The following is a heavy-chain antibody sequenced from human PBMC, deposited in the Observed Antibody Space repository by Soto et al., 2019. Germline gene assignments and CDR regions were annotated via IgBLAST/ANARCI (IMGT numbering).Heavy chain of an antibody. J-gene: IGHJ3*02. V-gene: IGHV3-30*18. Sequence: QVQLVESEGGVVQPGRSLRLSCAPSGFTFSSYGMHWVRQAPGKGLEWVAVISYDGSNKYYADSVKGRFTISRDNSKNTLYLQMNSLRAEDTAVYYCAKNMLSSSWENDAFDIWGQGTMVTVSS. D-gene: IGHD6-13*01. CDR1: GFTFSSYG. CDR2: ISYDGSNK. CDR3: AKNMLSSSWENDAFDI.